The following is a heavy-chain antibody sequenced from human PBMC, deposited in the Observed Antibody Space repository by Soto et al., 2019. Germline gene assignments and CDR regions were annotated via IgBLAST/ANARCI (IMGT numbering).Heavy chain of an antibody. CDR3: AKGLYASGWSFLDY. J-gene: IGHJ4*02. CDR1: GFMFSSYG. D-gene: IGHD6-19*01. Sequence: QVQLAESGGGVVQPGRSLRLSCAASGFMFSSYGMHWVRQAPGKGLEWVALLSYDGSNKYYADSVKGRFTISRDNSKNTLYLQMNSLRAEDTAVYYCAKGLYASGWSFLDYWGQGTLVTVSS. CDR2: LSYDGSNK. V-gene: IGHV3-30*18.